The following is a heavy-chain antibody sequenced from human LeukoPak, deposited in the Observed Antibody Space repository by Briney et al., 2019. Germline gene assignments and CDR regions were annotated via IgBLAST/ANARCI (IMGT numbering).Heavy chain of an antibody. CDR2: IKEDGSEK. D-gene: IGHD6-19*01. Sequence: GGSLRLSCAAPGFTFSNFWMSWVRQAPGEGLEWVANIKEDGSEKYYVDSVKGRFTISRDNARNSLYLQMNSLRAEDTAVYYCARELAVAGFDYWGQGTLVTVSS. CDR3: ARELAVAGFDY. J-gene: IGHJ4*02. V-gene: IGHV3-7*04. CDR1: GFTFSNFW.